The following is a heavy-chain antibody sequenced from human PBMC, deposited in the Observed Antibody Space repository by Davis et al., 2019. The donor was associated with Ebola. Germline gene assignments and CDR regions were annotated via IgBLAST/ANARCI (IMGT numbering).Heavy chain of an antibody. CDR3: AKDFGHCSGGSCYNLDY. J-gene: IGHJ4*02. V-gene: IGHV3-30*18. Sequence: GGSLRLSCAASGFTFSSYGMHWVRQAPGKGLEWVAVISYDGSDKYYADSVKGRLTISRDNYKNTLLYLHINSLRPEDTAVYYCAKDFGHCSGGSCYNLDYWGQGTLVSVSS. D-gene: IGHD2-15*01. CDR1: GFTFSSYG. CDR2: ISYDGSDK.